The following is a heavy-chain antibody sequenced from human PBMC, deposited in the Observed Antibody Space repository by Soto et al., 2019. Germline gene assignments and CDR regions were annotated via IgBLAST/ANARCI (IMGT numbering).Heavy chain of an antibody. CDR3: ARVGERWQYFYWFYYFDS. CDR2: VYYSGSS. J-gene: IGHJ4*02. V-gene: IGHV4-59*11. D-gene: IGHD3-9*01. CDR1: GGYIGGRY. Sequence: SETLSRTCTVSGGYIGGRYWGCIRQPPGKGLEWIGYVYYSGSSTSNPSLQSRVTMSADTSNNHLSLKVRSVTAADTAVYYCARVGERWQYFYWFYYFDSWGQGALVTVSS.